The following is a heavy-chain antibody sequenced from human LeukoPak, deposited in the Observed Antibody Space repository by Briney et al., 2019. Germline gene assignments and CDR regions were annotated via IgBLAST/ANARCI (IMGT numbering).Heavy chain of an antibody. V-gene: IGHV3-30*03. D-gene: IGHD2-8*02. CDR1: GFTFTNYW. J-gene: IGHJ3*02. Sequence: PGGSLRLSCAASGFTFTNYWMSWVRQAPGKGLEWVAVVSYDGSNKYYADSVKGRFTISRDNSKNTLYLQMNSLRSEDTAVYYCAREYEVLRLNDAFDIWGQGTMVTVSS. CDR2: VSYDGSNK. CDR3: AREYEVLRLNDAFDI.